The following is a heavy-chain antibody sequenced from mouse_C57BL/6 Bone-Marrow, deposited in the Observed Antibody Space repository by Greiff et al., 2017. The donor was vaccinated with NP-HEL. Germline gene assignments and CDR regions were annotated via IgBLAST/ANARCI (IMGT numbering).Heavy chain of an antibody. V-gene: IGHV14-3*01. J-gene: IGHJ2*01. D-gene: IGHD1-1*01. CDR2: IDPANGNT. CDR1: GYNFNNSY. CDR3: APITTVDD. Sequence: VQLQQSVAELVRPGASVKLSCTASGYNFNNSYMHWVKQRPEQGLEWIGRIDPANGNTKYAPKFQGKATITADTSSNTAYLQLSSLTAEDTAIYDCAPITTVDDWGKGTTLTVSS.